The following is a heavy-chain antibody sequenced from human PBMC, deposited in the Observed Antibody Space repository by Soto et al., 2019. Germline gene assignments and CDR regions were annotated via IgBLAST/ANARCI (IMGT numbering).Heavy chain of an antibody. V-gene: IGHV1-69*01. CDR3: ARDNPYTNSFGNWFDP. CDR2: IIPVFGTV. J-gene: IGHJ5*02. CDR1: GGTFSNYA. Sequence: QVRLVQSGAEVKKPGSSVKVSCKASGGTFSNYAITWLRLAPGQGLEWLGGIIPVFGTVNYARKFQGRVTITADESTSTAYMELNRLRSEDTAVYYCARDNPYTNSFGNWFDPWGQGTLVIVS. D-gene: IGHD6-13*01.